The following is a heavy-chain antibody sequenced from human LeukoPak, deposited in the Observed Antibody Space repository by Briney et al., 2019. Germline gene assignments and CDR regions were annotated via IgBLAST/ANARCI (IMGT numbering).Heavy chain of an antibody. D-gene: IGHD2-2*01. Sequence: SVKVSCKASGGTFSSYAISWVRQAPGQGLEWMGGIIPIFGTANYAQKFQGRVTITTDESTSTAYMELSSLRSEDTAVYYCAEVGYCSSTSCSGWFDPWGQGTLVTVSS. CDR3: AEVGYCSSTSCSGWFDP. V-gene: IGHV1-69*05. CDR1: GGTFSSYA. J-gene: IGHJ5*02. CDR2: IIPIFGTA.